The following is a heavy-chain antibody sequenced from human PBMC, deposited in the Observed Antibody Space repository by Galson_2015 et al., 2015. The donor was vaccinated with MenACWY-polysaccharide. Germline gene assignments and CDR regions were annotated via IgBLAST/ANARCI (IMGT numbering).Heavy chain of an antibody. CDR2: IYWGGDK. CDR1: GFSVTATGVG. J-gene: IGHJ4*02. CDR3: VRLLGGVSFDS. V-gene: IGHV2-5*02. Sequence: PALVKPTQPLSLTCTFSGFSVTATGVGVGWIRQPPGKAPEWLAHIYWGGDKRFSPSLGARLTITKDTSTDQVVLTMTDMDPVDTATYYCVRLLGGVSFDSWGQGTL. D-gene: IGHD1-26*01.